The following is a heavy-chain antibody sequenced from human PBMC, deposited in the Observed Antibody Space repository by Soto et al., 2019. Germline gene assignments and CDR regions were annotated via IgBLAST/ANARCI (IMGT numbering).Heavy chain of an antibody. CDR3: ATVRSSCSGGSCYLYGMDV. J-gene: IGHJ6*02. Sequence: ASVKVSCKASGYTFTSYGISWVRQAPGKGLEWMGGFDPEDGETIYAQKFQGRVTMTEDTSTDTAYMELSSLRSEDTAVYYCATVRSSCSGGSCYLYGMDVWGQGTTVTVSS. V-gene: IGHV1-24*01. CDR2: FDPEDGET. D-gene: IGHD2-15*01. CDR1: GYTFTSYG.